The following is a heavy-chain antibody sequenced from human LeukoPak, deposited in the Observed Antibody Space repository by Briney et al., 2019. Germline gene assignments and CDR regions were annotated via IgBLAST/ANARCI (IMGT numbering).Heavy chain of an antibody. CDR3: ARGATYAYYQDY. V-gene: IGHV3-74*01. CDR2: IKYDASST. D-gene: IGHD1-26*01. J-gene: IGHJ4*02. Sequence: PGGSLRLSCAASGFTFSSHWMHWVRHAPGKGLVWVSRIKYDASSTSYADSVKGRFTISRDNAKNTLYLQMNSLRAEDTAVYYCARGATYAYYQDYWGQGTLVTVSS. CDR1: GFTFSSHW.